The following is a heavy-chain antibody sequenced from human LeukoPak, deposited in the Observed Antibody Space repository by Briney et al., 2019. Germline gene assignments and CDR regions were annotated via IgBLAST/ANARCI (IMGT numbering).Heavy chain of an antibody. CDR3: ARPYSSGSGKRGFDL. V-gene: IGHV4-59*08. Sequence: SEALSLTCTVSGGSISSYYWSWIRQPPGKGLEWIGYIYYSGSTIYNPSLKSRVTISVDTSENQFSLKLSSVTAADTAVYYCARPYSSGSGKRGFDLWGRGTLVTVSS. D-gene: IGHD6-19*01. J-gene: IGHJ2*01. CDR1: GGSISSYY. CDR2: IYYSGST.